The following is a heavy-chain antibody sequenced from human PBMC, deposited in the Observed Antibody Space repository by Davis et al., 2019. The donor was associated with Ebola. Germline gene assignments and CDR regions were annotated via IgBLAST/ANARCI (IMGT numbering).Heavy chain of an antibody. V-gene: IGHV3-21*04. CDR3: ARIQDYGMDV. CDR2: ISSDSDYI. J-gene: IGHJ6*04. Sequence: GESLKISCAASGFTFSTYSMSWVRQAPGKGLEWVSSISSDSDYIYYADSVKGRFTISRDNAKNSLYLQMNSLRAEDTAVYYCARIQDYGMDVWGKGTTVTVSS. D-gene: IGHD5-18*01. CDR1: GFTFSTYS.